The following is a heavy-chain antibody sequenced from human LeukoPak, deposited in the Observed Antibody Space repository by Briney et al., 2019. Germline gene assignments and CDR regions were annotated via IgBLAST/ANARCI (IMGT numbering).Heavy chain of an antibody. CDR2: IWYDGNDK. CDR3: ATEQGNYDFWSGSWFDP. Sequence: GRSLRLSCAASGFTFSSYGIHWVRQAPGKGLEWVAVIWYDGNDKYYADSVKGRFTISRDNSKNTLYLQMNSLRAEDTAVYYCATEQGNYDFWSGSWFDPWGQGTLVTVSS. V-gene: IGHV3-33*01. D-gene: IGHD3-3*01. J-gene: IGHJ5*02. CDR1: GFTFSSYG.